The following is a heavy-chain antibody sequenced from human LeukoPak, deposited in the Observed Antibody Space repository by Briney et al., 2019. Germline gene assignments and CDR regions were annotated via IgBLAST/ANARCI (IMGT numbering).Heavy chain of an antibody. CDR1: EFTFSSYG. Sequence: GGSLRLSCAASEFTFSSYGMHWVRQAPGKGLEWVAVMSYDGSGKYYVDSVKGRFTISRGNSKSTLYLQMNSLRAEDTAVYYCAREAGYGMDVWGQGTTVTVSS. J-gene: IGHJ6*02. CDR2: MSYDGSGK. V-gene: IGHV3-30*03. D-gene: IGHD6-19*01. CDR3: AREAGYGMDV.